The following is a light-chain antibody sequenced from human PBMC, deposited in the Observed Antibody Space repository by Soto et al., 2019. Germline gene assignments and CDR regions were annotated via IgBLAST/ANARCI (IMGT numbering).Light chain of an antibody. CDR2: GAS. Sequence: EIMMTQSPATLSVSPGERATLSCWSRQSISSNLAWYQHKRGQALRLLFYGASTRTTGVPARFSGSGSGTGFTLTISSLQSEDFAIYYCQQYNNWPYTFGQGTKLEIK. CDR1: QSISSN. CDR3: QQYNNWPYT. J-gene: IGKJ2*01. V-gene: IGKV3-15*01.